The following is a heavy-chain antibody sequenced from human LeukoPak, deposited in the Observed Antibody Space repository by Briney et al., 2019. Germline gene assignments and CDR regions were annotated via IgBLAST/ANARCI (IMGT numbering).Heavy chain of an antibody. J-gene: IGHJ4*02. Sequence: GGSLRLSCAASGFTMSNNAMSWVRQAPGKGLEWVSAINGGNSDTNYAESVKGRFTISRDNSRNTLYLQMNSLRAEDTAVYYCAKDLLRWAFDYWGQGTLVTVSS. CDR1: GFTMSNNA. CDR3: AKDLLRWAFDY. D-gene: IGHD2-15*01. V-gene: IGHV3-23*01. CDR2: INGGNSDT.